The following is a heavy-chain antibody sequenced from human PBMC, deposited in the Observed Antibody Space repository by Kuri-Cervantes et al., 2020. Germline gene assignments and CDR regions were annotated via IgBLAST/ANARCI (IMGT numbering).Heavy chain of an antibody. V-gene: IGHV3-7*03. Sequence: LSLTCAASGFTFSSYWMSWVRQAPGKGLEWVANIKQDGSEKYYVDSVKSRFTISRDNAKNTLYLQMNSLRAEDTAFYYCARGWPRGDSFAGFDYWGQGTLVTVSS. CDR1: GFTFSSYW. J-gene: IGHJ4*02. CDR3: ARGWPRGDSFAGFDY. CDR2: IKQDGSEK. D-gene: IGHD5-24*01.